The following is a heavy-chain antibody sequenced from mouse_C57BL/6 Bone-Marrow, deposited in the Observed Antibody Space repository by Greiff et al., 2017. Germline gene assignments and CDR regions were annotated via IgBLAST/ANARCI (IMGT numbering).Heavy chain of an antibody. CDR2: ISSGSSYT. V-gene: IGHV5-6*01. Sequence: EVQLQESGGDLVKPGGSLKLSCAASGFTFSNYGMSWVRQTPDKRLEWVATISSGSSYTYYPDSVKGRFTISRDNAKNTLYLQMSSLKSEDTAIYYCARRGRDYGGRGTALTVTA. CDR1: GFTFSNYG. CDR3: ARRGRDY. J-gene: IGHJ2*01.